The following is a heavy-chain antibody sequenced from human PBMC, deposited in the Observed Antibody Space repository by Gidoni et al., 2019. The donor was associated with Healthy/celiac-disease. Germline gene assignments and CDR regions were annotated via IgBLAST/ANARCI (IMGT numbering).Heavy chain of an antibody. CDR2: IWYDGRNK. J-gene: IGHJ3*02. Sequence: QVQLVESGGGVVQPGRSLRLSCAASGFTFSSYGMHWVRQAPGKGLEWVAVIWYDGRNKYYADYVKGQFTISRDNSKNTLYLQMNSLRAEDTAVYYCARDRPWEPGTGDAFDIWGQGTMVTVSS. V-gene: IGHV3-33*01. CDR1: GFTFSSYG. D-gene: IGHD1-26*01. CDR3: ARDRPWEPGTGDAFDI.